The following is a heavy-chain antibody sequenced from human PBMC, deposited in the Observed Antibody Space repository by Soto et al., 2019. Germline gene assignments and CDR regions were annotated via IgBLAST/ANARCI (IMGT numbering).Heavy chain of an antibody. CDR3: ARAGSGSEFDY. V-gene: IGHV3-13*01. J-gene: IGHJ4*02. CDR2: IGTAGDT. Sequence: GGSLRLSCAASGFTFSSYDMHWVRQATGKGLEWVSAIGTAGDTYYPGSVKGRFTISRENSKNSLYLQMNSLRAGDTAVYYCARAGSGSEFDYWGQGTLVTVSS. CDR1: GFTFSSYD. D-gene: IGHD3-10*01.